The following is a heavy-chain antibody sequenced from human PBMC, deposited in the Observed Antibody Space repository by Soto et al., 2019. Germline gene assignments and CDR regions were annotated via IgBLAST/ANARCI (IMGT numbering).Heavy chain of an antibody. CDR3: EKVVSGGHLDY. CDR2: IYYTGST. CDR1: GVSINNYY. D-gene: IGHD6-25*01. V-gene: IGHV4-59*01. Sequence: PSETLSLTCTVSGVSINNYYWTWIRQPPGKRLEWIGAIYYTGSTTYNPSLRSRVTFSVDTSKNQLSLSLTSVNAADTAVYFCEKVVSGGHLDYWGQGTLVTVSS. J-gene: IGHJ4*02.